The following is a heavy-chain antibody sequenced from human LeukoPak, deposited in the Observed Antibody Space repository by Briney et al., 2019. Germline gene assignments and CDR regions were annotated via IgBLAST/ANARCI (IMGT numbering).Heavy chain of an antibody. CDR1: GYTFTGYY. CDR3: ARVGSSGWYVHPTLDY. Sequence: PGGSLRLSCAASGYTFTGYYIHWVRQAPGQGLEWMGWINPNSGDTNYAQKFQGRVTVTRDTSISTAYMDLSWLRSDDTAVYYCARVGSSGWYVHPTLDYWGQGTLVTVSS. CDR2: INPNSGDT. J-gene: IGHJ4*02. D-gene: IGHD6-19*01. V-gene: IGHV1-2*02.